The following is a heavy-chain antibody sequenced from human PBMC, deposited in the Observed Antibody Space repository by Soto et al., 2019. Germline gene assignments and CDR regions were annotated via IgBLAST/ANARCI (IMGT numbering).Heavy chain of an antibody. CDR1: GGSVSSGSYY. CDR3: ASRYTYYYDSSGYYPWDY. J-gene: IGHJ4*02. CDR2: IYYSGST. V-gene: IGHV4-61*01. D-gene: IGHD3-22*01. Sequence: QVQLQESGPGLVKPSETLSLTCTVSGGSVSSGSYYWSWIRQPPGKGLEWIGYIYYSGSTNYNPSPKSRVTISVDTSKNQFSLKLSSVTAADTAVYYCASRYTYYYDSSGYYPWDYWGQGTLVTVSS.